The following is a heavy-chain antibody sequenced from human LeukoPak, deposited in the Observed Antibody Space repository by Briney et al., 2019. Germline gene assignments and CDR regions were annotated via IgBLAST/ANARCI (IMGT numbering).Heavy chain of an antibody. CDR2: IYTSGST. J-gene: IGHJ6*03. CDR1: GGSISSGGYY. Sequence: SETLSLTCTVSGGSISSGGYYWSWIRQPAGKGLEWIGRIYTSGSTNYNPSLKSRVTISVDTSKNQFSLKLSSVTAADTAVYYCARAYYYYYMDVWGKGTTVTVSS. CDR3: ARAYYYYYMDV. V-gene: IGHV4-61*02.